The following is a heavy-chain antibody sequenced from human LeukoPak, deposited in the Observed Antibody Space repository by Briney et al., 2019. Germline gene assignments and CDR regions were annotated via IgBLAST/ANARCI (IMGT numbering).Heavy chain of an antibody. CDR3: ARYCSSTSCYHYWYFDL. J-gene: IGHJ2*01. CDR1: GYSFTSGHC. Sequence: PSETLSLTCSVSGYSFTSGHCWGWIRQPPGKGLEWIGNIYHTGSTHYNPSLKSRVTISVDTSKNQFSLKLSSVTAADTAVYYCARYCSSTSCYHYWYFDLWGRGTLVTVFS. V-gene: IGHV4-38-2*01. D-gene: IGHD2-2*01. CDR2: IYHTGST.